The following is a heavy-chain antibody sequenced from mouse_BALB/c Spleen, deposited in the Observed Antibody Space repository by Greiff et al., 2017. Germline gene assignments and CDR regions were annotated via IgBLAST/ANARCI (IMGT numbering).Heavy chain of an antibody. CDR2: ISYDGSN. V-gene: IGHV3-6*02. Sequence: EVQRVESGPGLVKPSQSLSLTCSVTGYSITSGYYWNWIRQFPGNKLEWMGYISYDGSNNYNPSLKNRISITRDTSKNQFFLKLNSVTTEDTATYYCARGDDGYYPYYAMDYWGQGTSVTVSS. CDR1: GYSITSGYY. D-gene: IGHD2-3*01. CDR3: ARGDDGYYPYYAMDY. J-gene: IGHJ4*01.